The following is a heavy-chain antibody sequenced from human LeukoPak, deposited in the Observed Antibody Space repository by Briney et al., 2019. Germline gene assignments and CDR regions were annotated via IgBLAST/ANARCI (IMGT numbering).Heavy chain of an antibody. CDR2: IYYSGST. CDR1: GGSISSYY. CDR3: ARADPAGTTSHYGMDV. Sequence: SGTLSLTCTVSGGSISSYYWSWIRQPPGKGLEWIGYIYYSGSTNYNPSLKSRVTISVDTSKNQFSLKLSSVAAADTAVYYCARADPAGTTSHYGMDVWGQGTTVTVSS. J-gene: IGHJ6*02. V-gene: IGHV4-59*01. D-gene: IGHD1-1*01.